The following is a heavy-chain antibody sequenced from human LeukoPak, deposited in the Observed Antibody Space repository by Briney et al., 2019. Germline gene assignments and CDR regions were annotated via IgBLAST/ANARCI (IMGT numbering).Heavy chain of an antibody. Sequence: GGSLRLSCVASGFTVSSKYMSWVRQAPGKGLEWVSLIYSGGSTYYADSVKGRFTISRDNSKNTLYLQMNSLRTEDTAVYYCARGGVSYYFDYWGQGTLVTVCS. CDR2: IYSGGST. CDR1: GFTVSSKY. CDR3: ARGGVSYYFDY. J-gene: IGHJ4*02. D-gene: IGHD1-26*01. V-gene: IGHV3-66*02.